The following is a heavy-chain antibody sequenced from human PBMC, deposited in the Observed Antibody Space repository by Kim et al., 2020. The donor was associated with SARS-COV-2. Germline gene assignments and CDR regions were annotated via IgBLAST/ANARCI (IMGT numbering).Heavy chain of an antibody. CDR2: IYYSGST. CDR1: GGSISSGGYY. D-gene: IGHD3-22*01. CDR3: ARAAITMIVVVNAFDI. V-gene: IGHV4-31*03. Sequence: SETLSLTCTVSGGSISSGGYYWSWIRQHPGKGLEWIGYIYYSGSTYYNPSLKSRVTISLDTSKNQFSLKLSSVTAADTAVYYCARAAITMIVVVNAFDIWGQETIVTVSS. J-gene: IGHJ3*02.